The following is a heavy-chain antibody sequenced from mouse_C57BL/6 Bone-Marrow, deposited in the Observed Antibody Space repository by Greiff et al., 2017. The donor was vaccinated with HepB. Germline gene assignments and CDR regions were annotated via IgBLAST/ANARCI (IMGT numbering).Heavy chain of an antibody. Sequence: VQLKQSGAELVRSGASVKLSCTASGFNIKDDYMHWVKQRPEQGLEWIGWIDPENGDTEYASKFQGKATITADTSSNTAYLQLSSLTSEDTAVYYCTTIRRGFDYWGQGTTLTVSS. CDR1: GFNIKDDY. D-gene: IGHD2-12*01. J-gene: IGHJ2*01. CDR3: TTIRRGFDY. V-gene: IGHV14-4*01. CDR2: IDPENGDT.